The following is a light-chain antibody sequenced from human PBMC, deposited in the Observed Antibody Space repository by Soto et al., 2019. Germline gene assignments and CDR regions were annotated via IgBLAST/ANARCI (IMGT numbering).Light chain of an antibody. V-gene: IGKV3-11*01. CDR2: DAS. J-gene: IGKJ3*01. CDR3: QQRSNWPVT. CDR1: QRVSSN. Sequence: EIVMTQSPATLSVSPGERATLSCRASQRVSSNLAWYQQKPGQAPRLLIYDASNRATGIPARFSGSGSGTDFTLTISSLEPEDFAVYYCQQRSNWPVTFGPGTKVDI.